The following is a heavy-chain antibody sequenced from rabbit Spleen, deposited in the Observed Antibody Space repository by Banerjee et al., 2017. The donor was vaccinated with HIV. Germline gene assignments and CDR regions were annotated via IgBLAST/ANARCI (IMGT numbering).Heavy chain of an antibody. CDR2: IDAGSSGFT. Sequence: QSLEESGGDLVKPGASLTLTCAASGFSLTSSYYMCWVRQAPGKGLEWIACIDAGSSGFTYHASWAKGRFTISKTSSTTVTLQMTSLTAADTATYFCARDLAGVIGWNFGWWGPGTLVTVS. D-gene: IGHD4-1*01. V-gene: IGHV1S40*01. CDR3: ARDLAGVIGWNFGW. CDR1: GFSLTSSYY. J-gene: IGHJ4*01.